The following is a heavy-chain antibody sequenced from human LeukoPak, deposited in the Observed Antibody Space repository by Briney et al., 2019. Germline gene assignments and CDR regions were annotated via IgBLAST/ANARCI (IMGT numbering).Heavy chain of an antibody. D-gene: IGHD3-3*01. V-gene: IGHV3-48*01. Sequence: GGSLRLSCAVSGFSVSSYNMNWVRQAPGKGLEWLSFISSSGSTIHYADSVKGRFTISRDNSKNTLYLQMNSLRAEDTAVYYCATPKALRFLEWLPTPDYWGQGTLVTVSS. J-gene: IGHJ4*02. CDR1: GFSVSSYN. CDR2: ISSSGSTI. CDR3: ATPKALRFLEWLPTPDY.